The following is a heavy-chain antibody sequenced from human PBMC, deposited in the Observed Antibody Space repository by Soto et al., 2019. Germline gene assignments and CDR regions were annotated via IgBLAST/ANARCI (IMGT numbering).Heavy chain of an antibody. Sequence: ASVKVSCKVSGYTLTELSLHWVRQAPGKGLEGMGGFDPEDGETIYAQKFQGKVTMTEDTSTDTAYMELSSLRSEDTAVYYCTTGQRPIRFLEWLSRYYFDYWGQGTLVTVSS. V-gene: IGHV1-24*01. CDR1: GYTLTELS. D-gene: IGHD3-3*01. CDR2: FDPEDGET. CDR3: TTGQRPIRFLEWLSRYYFDY. J-gene: IGHJ4*02.